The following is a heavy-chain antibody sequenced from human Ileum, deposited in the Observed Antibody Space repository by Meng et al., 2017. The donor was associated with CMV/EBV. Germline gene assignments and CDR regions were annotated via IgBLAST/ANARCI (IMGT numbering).Heavy chain of an antibody. V-gene: IGHV7-4-1*02. J-gene: IGHJ4*02. CDR1: GYSFITYG. D-gene: IGHD5-24*01. CDR3: TRGDGDHSAKFDY. CDR2: IKTNTGNP. Sequence: QVQLVQSGSELREPGASVKITCKTSGYSFITYGINWVRQAPGQRLEGMGWIKTNTGNPTYAQDITGRFGFSLDTSVSTTYLQINSLRTEDSAVYYCTRGDGDHSAKFDYRGQGTLVTVSS.